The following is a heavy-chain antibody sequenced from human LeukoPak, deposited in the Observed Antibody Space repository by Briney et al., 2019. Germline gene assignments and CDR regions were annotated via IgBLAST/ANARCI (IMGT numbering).Heavy chain of an antibody. D-gene: IGHD2-2*01. V-gene: IGHV3-30*02. Sequence: GGSLRLSCAASGFTFSSYGMHWVRQAPGKGLEWVAFIRYDGSNKYYADSVKGRFTISRDNSKNTLYLQMNSLRAEDTAVYYCAKDAEDIVVVPAAPHYYYYYMDVWGKGTTVTISS. CDR2: IRYDGSNK. J-gene: IGHJ6*03. CDR1: GFTFSSYG. CDR3: AKDAEDIVVVPAAPHYYYYYMDV.